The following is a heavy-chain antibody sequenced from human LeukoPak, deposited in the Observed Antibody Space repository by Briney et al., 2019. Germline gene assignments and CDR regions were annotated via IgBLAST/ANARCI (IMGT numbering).Heavy chain of an antibody. V-gene: IGHV3-7*01. CDR3: ARDQAAYSSSWFQYFQH. CDR2: IKQDGSEK. Sequence: GGSLRLSCAASGFTFSSYWMSWVRQAPGKGLEWVANIKQDGSEKYYVDSVKGRFTISRDNSKNTLYLQMNSLRAEDTAVYYCARDQAAYSSSWFQYFQHWGQGTLVTVSS. D-gene: IGHD6-13*01. J-gene: IGHJ1*01. CDR1: GFTFSSYW.